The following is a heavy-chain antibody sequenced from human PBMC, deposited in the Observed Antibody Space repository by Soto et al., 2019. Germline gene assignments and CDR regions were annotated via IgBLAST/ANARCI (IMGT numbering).Heavy chain of an antibody. V-gene: IGHV3-23*01. J-gene: IGHJ4*02. CDR2: ISTTGGST. Sequence: DVQLLESGGSLVQPGGSLRLSCAASGVTFNAYSLSWVRQAPGKGLEWVSAISTTGGSTYYADSVKGRFTNSRDNSQNTLSLQMTSLGAEDTAVDFCASPDGSTYRFRYCGQGTLFTASS. CDR3: ASPDGSTYRFRY. CDR1: GVTFNAYS. D-gene: IGHD3-10*01.